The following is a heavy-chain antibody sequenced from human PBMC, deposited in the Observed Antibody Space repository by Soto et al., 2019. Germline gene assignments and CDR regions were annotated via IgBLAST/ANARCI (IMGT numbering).Heavy chain of an antibody. CDR3: ARGPGGYSYGSYYYYGMDV. J-gene: IGHJ6*02. Sequence: LRLSCAASGFTFSSYGMHWVRQAPGKGLEWVAVIWYDGSNKYYADSVKGRFTISRDNSKNTLYLQMNSLRAEDTAVYYCARGPGGYSYGSYYYYGMDVWGQGTTVTVSS. V-gene: IGHV3-33*01. CDR2: IWYDGSNK. CDR1: GFTFSSYG. D-gene: IGHD5-18*01.